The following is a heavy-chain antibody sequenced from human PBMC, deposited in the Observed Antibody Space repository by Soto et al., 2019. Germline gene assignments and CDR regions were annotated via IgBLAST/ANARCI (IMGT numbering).Heavy chain of an antibody. Sequence: GASVKVSCKASGYTFTSYGISWVRQAPGQGLEWMGWISAYNGNTNYAQKLQGRVAMTTDTSTTTAYMELRSLRSDDTAVYYCARGRTSRPYFYLMDVWGQGTTVTVSS. CDR2: ISAYNGNT. V-gene: IGHV1-18*01. CDR3: ARGRTSRPYFYLMDV. CDR1: GYTFTSYG. J-gene: IGHJ6*02. D-gene: IGHD6-13*01.